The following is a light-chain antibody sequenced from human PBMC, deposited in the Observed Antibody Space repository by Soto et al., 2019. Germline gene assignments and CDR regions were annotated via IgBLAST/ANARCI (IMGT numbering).Light chain of an antibody. CDR1: QSVSSNY. Sequence: EIVLTQSPGTLSLSPGERATLSCRASQSVSSNYLAWYQQKPGQAPRLLIYGASIRATGIPDRFSGSGSGTDFTLTFSRLEPEDFAVYYCQQYGSATPTFGQGTRLEIK. J-gene: IGKJ5*01. V-gene: IGKV3-20*01. CDR2: GAS. CDR3: QQYGSATPT.